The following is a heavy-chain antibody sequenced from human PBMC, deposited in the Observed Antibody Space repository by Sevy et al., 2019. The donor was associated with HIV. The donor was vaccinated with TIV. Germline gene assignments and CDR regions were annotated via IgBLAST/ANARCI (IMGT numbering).Heavy chain of an antibody. V-gene: IGHV3-21*01. CDR2: ISSSSSYI. Sequence: GGSLRLSCAASGFTFSSYSMNWVRQAPGKGLEWVSSISSSSSYIYYADSVKGRFTISRDNAKNSLYLQMNSLRAEDTAVYYCARGEYYGSGSYYHYYYGMDVWGHGTTVTVSS. D-gene: IGHD3-10*01. J-gene: IGHJ6*02. CDR3: ARGEYYGSGSYYHYYYGMDV. CDR1: GFTFSSYS.